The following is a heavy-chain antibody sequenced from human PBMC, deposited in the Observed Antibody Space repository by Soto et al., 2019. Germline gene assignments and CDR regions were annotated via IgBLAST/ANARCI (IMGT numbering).Heavy chain of an antibody. CDR1: GFTFSSYA. CDR3: AKQAGYYYDSSGYYRFDP. V-gene: IGHV3-23*01. D-gene: IGHD3-22*01. Sequence: GGSLRLSCAASGFTFSSYAMSWVRQAPGKGLEWVSAISGSGGSTYYADSVKGRFTISRDNSKNTLYLQMNSLRAEDTAVYYCAKQAGYYYDSSGYYRFDPWGQGTPVTVSS. J-gene: IGHJ5*02. CDR2: ISGSGGST.